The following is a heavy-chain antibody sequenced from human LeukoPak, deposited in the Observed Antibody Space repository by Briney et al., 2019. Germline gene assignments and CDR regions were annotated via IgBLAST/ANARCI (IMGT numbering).Heavy chain of an antibody. V-gene: IGHV1-69*04. Sequence: SVKVSCKASGGTFSSYAISWVRQAPGQGLEWMGRIIPILGIANYAQKFQGRVTITADESTSTAYMELSSLRSEDTAVYYCAREYCSSTSCSGGAFDIWGQGTMVTVSS. CDR1: GGTFSSYA. D-gene: IGHD2-2*01. CDR2: IIPILGIA. CDR3: AREYCSSTSCSGGAFDI. J-gene: IGHJ3*02.